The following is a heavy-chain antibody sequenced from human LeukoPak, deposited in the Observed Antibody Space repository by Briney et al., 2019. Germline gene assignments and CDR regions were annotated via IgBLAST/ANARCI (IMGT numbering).Heavy chain of an antibody. D-gene: IGHD1-26*01. V-gene: IGHV3-15*01. CDR1: GFTFTNAW. CDR2: IKGKTDSGTT. Sequence: GGSLRLSCATSGFTFTNAWMTWVRQAPGKGLEWVGRIKGKTDSGTTDYAAPVKGRFTISRDDSKNTLYLQMNSLKTEDTAVYYCTTVGATGEGDYWGQGTLVTVSS. CDR3: TTVGATGEGDY. J-gene: IGHJ4*02.